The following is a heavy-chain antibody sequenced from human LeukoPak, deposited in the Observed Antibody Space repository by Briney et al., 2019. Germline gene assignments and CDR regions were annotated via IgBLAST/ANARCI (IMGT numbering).Heavy chain of an antibody. CDR2: INSDGSST. CDR3: ARAMTTVVTGDY. Sequence: GGSLRLSCAASGFTFSSYWMHWVRQAPGKGLVWVSRINSDGSSTSYADSVKGRFTISRDNAKNTLYLQMNSLRAEDTAVYYCARAMTTVVTGDYWGQGTTVTVSS. D-gene: IGHD4-17*01. J-gene: IGHJ4*03. V-gene: IGHV3-74*01. CDR1: GFTFSSYW.